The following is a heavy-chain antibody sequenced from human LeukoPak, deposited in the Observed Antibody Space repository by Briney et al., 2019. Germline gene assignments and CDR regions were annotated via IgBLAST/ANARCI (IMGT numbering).Heavy chain of an antibody. V-gene: IGHV1-18*01. CDR2: ISAYNGNT. J-gene: IGHJ4*02. CDR1: GYTFTSYG. CDR3: AREPYYVTLTGSNYFDY. D-gene: IGHD3-9*01. Sequence: ASVKVSCKASGYTFTSYGISWVRQAPGQGLEWMGWISAYNGNTNYAQKLQSRVTMTTDTSTSTAYMELRSLRSQDTAVYYCAREPYYVTLTGSNYFDYWGQGTLVTVSP.